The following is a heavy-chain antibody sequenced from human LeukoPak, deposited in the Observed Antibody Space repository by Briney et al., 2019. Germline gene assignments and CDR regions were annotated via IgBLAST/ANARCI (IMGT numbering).Heavy chain of an antibody. Sequence: GGSLRLSCAASGFTFSGYGMHWVRQAPGKGPEWVAVISYDGSDKYYADSVKGRFTISRDNSKNTLNLQMNSLRAEDTAVYYCASEYSSSLRAFDIWGQGTMVTVSS. V-gene: IGHV3-30*03. CDR1: GFTFSGYG. CDR3: ASEYSSSLRAFDI. J-gene: IGHJ3*02. D-gene: IGHD6-6*01. CDR2: ISYDGSDK.